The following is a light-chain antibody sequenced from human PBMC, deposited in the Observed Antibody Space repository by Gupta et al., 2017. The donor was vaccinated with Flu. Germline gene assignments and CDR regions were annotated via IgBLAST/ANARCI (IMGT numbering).Light chain of an antibody. CDR1: SSNIGSVF. Sequence: RVTVSCSGSSSNIGSVFVYWYQHLPGTVPKLLIYRNNQRPSGVPDRFSGSKSGTSASLAISGLRSEEEGDYYCAVRDDSLSTYVFGTGTKVTVL. J-gene: IGLJ1*01. CDR3: AVRDDSLSTYV. CDR2: RNN. V-gene: IGLV1-47*01.